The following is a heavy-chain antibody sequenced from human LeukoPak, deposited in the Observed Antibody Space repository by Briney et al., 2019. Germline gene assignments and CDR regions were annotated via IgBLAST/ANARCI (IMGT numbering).Heavy chain of an antibody. V-gene: IGHV3-21*01. CDR3: ARGRWLQIESAFDI. CDR1: GFTFSSYS. CDR2: ISSSSSYI. Sequence: GGSLRLSCAASGFTFSSYSMNWVRQAPGKGLEWVSSISSSSSYIYYADSVKGRFTVSRDNAKNSLYLQMNSLRAEDTAVYYCARGRWLQIESAFDIWGQGTMVTVSS. J-gene: IGHJ3*02. D-gene: IGHD5-24*01.